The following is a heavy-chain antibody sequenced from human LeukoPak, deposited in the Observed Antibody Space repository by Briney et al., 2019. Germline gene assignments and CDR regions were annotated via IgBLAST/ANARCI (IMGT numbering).Heavy chain of an antibody. J-gene: IGHJ4*02. V-gene: IGHV3-74*03. CDR1: GFTFSRDW. Sequence: PGGSLRLSCAASGFTFSRDWMHWVRQAPGKGLVWVSRISDDGSITTYADSVQGRFTISRDNAKSTVFLQMNSLRVEDTAVYFCVRRYSGHNVYDRHFDFWGQGILVTVSS. CDR3: VRRYSGHNVYDRHFDF. CDR2: ISDDGSIT. D-gene: IGHD5/OR15-5a*01.